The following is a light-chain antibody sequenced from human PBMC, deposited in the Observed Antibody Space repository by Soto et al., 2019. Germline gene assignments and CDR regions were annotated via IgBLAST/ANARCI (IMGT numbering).Light chain of an antibody. V-gene: IGKV1D-16*01. CDR1: QGLSDW. CDR3: QQYDTYPTT. CDR2: ATS. J-gene: IGKJ5*01. Sequence: DIQMTHSPSSVSPSVGARVPITCRASQGLSDWVAWYQQKPEKAPQSLIYATSRLESGVPSRFSGSRSGTDFTLTINNLQPEDFATYYCQQYDTYPTTFGQGTRLEIK.